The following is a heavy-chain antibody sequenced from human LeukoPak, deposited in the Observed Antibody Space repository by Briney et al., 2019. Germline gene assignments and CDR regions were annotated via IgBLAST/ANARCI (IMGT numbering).Heavy chain of an antibody. Sequence: ASVKVSCKASGYTFTGYYMHWVRQAPGQGLEWMGWINPNSGGTNYAQKFQGRVTMTRDTSISTAYMELSRLRSDDTAVYYCARDQGSSSWSGDAFDIWGQGTMVTVSS. D-gene: IGHD6-13*01. CDR2: INPNSGGT. V-gene: IGHV1-2*02. J-gene: IGHJ3*02. CDR1: GYTFTGYY. CDR3: ARDQGSSSWSGDAFDI.